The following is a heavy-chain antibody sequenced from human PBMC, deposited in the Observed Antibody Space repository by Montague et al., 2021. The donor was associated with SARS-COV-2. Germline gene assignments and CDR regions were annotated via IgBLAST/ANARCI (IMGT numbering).Heavy chain of an antibody. V-gene: IGHV4-39*01. Sequence: SETLSLTCNVSGDPIRSCSYNWVWQSPPQGMGLNWNVCVIYSRTHNYNLTLQSRITIYVDTSKNQFSLKLSSATAADTAVYYRTSHVHMTWLDHSPGFDYWGQGSLVTVSS. D-gene: IGHD5-24*01. CDR2: VIYSRTH. CDR1: GDPIRSCSYN. J-gene: IGHJ4*02. CDR3: TSHVHMTWLDHSPGFDY.